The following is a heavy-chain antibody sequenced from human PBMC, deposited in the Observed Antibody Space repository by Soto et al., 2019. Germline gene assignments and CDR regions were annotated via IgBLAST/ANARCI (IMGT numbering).Heavy chain of an antibody. CDR3: ARGRDYLGGDFDY. D-gene: IGHD3-16*01. CDR1: GFTFSNYG. Sequence: QVQLVESGGGVVQPGRSLRLSCTASGFTFSNYGMHWVRQAPGKGLKWVAVISYDGSNKYYADYVKGRFTISSDNSKNTLYRQMNSLRAEDTAVYYCARGRDYLGGDFDYWGQGTLVTVSS. V-gene: IGHV3-30-3*01. J-gene: IGHJ4*02. CDR2: ISYDGSNK.